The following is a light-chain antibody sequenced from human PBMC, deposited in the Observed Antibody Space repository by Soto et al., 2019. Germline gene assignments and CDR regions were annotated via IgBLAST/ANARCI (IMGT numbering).Light chain of an antibody. Sequence: EIVLTQSPATLSLSPGERATLSCGASQTVSSSYLAWYQQKPGLAPRLLIYDASSRATGIPDRFSGSGSGTDFTLTISRLEPEDFAVNYCQQYSTSPTVGGGTKVDMK. CDR3: QQYSTSPT. J-gene: IGKJ4*01. V-gene: IGKV3D-20*01. CDR2: DAS. CDR1: QTVSSSY.